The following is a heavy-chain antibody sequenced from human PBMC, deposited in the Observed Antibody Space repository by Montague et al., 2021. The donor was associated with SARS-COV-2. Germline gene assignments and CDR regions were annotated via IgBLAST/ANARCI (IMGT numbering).Heavy chain of an antibody. J-gene: IGHJ5*02. CDR3: ARHMRVGIVVATTDCFDP. CDR1: GGSVSSSSYY. D-gene: IGHD1-26*01. CDR2: IYYSGSS. V-gene: IGHV4-39*01. Sequence: SETLSLTCTVSGGSVSSSSYYWGWIRQTPGKGLEWIGSIYYSGSSYYNPSLKSRVSLSVDTSRNQFSLRLSSVTTADTAVYYCARHMRVGIVVATTDCFDPWGQGILVTVSS.